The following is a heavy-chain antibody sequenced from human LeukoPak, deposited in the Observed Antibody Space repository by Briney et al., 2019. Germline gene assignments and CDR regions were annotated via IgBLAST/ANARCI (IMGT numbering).Heavy chain of an antibody. Sequence: GASVKVSCKASGYTFTRYYLHWVRQAPGQGLEWIGIMNPTGGSTSYGKKFQGRVTMTTDMSTSTVHMELSSLRFEDTAVYYCARASGRWPFYFDYWGQGTLVTVSS. D-gene: IGHD4-23*01. CDR3: ARASGRWPFYFDY. J-gene: IGHJ4*02. CDR2: MNPTGGST. CDR1: GYTFTRYY. V-gene: IGHV1-46*01.